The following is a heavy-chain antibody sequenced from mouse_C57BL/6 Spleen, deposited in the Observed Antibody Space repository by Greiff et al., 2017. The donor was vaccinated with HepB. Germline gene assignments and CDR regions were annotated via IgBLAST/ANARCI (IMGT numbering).Heavy chain of an antibody. D-gene: IGHD1-1*01. V-gene: IGHV5-9-1*02. Sequence: EVQLQESGEGLVKPGGSLKLSCAASGFTFSSYAMSWVRQTPEKRLEWVAYISSGGDYIYYADTVKGRFTISRDNARNTLYLQMSSLKSEDTAMYYCTRVDYYGSSYGFDYWGQGTTLTVSS. CDR2: ISSGGDYI. J-gene: IGHJ2*01. CDR1: GFTFSSYA. CDR3: TRVDYYGSSYGFDY.